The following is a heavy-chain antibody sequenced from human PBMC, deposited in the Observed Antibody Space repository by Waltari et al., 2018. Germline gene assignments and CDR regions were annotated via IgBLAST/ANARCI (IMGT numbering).Heavy chain of an antibody. Sequence: QVQLQQWGAGLLKPSETLSLTCAVYGGSFSGYYWSWIRQPPGKGLEWIGEINHSGSTNNNPALKSGVTISVDTSKNQFSLKLSSVTAADTAVYYCARGLPPYSSSWLYYYYYGMDVWGQGTTVTVSS. CDR3: ARGLPPYSSSWLYYYYYGMDV. CDR1: GGSFSGYY. CDR2: INHSGST. J-gene: IGHJ6*02. D-gene: IGHD6-13*01. V-gene: IGHV4-34*01.